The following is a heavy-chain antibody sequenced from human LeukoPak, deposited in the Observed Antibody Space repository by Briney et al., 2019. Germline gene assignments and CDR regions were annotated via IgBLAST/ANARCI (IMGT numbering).Heavy chain of an antibody. CDR1: GGTFSSYA. D-gene: IGHD3-16*01. V-gene: IGHV1-46*01. Sequence: GASVKVSCKASGGTFSSYAISWVRQAPGQGLEWMGMINPSGGSTSYAQKFQGRVTMTRDTSTSTVYMELSSLRSEDTAVYYCARLHWESGGIYFYYYMDVWGKGTTVTVSS. CDR3: ARLHWESGGIYFYYYMDV. J-gene: IGHJ6*03. CDR2: INPSGGST.